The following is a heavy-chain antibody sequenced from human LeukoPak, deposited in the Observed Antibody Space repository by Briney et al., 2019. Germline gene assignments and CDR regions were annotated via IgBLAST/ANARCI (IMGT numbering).Heavy chain of an antibody. CDR3: AKGPSAIAAAADWFDP. J-gene: IGHJ5*02. CDR1: GFTFSSYA. D-gene: IGHD6-13*01. Sequence: GGSLRLSCAASGFTFSSYAMGWVRQAPGKGLEWVSAISGSGGSTYYADSVKGRFTISRDNSKNTLYLQMNSLRAEDTAVYYCAKGPSAIAAAADWFDPWGQGTLVTVSS. CDR2: ISGSGGST. V-gene: IGHV3-23*01.